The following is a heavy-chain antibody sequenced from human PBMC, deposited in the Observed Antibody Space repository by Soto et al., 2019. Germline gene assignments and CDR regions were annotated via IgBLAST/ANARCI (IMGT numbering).Heavy chain of an antibody. J-gene: IGHJ4*02. Sequence: QVQLVQSGAEVKKPGASVKISCKASGDTFTSYYMHWVRQAPGQGLEWMGIINPSGGTSSAQKFQGRVTMPRDTSTSTVYMELSSLRSEDTAVYYCARVYCSGGSCYGIDYWGQGTLVTVSS. CDR3: ARVYCSGGSCYGIDY. V-gene: IGHV1-46*01. CDR1: GDTFTSYY. D-gene: IGHD2-15*01. CDR2: INPSGGT.